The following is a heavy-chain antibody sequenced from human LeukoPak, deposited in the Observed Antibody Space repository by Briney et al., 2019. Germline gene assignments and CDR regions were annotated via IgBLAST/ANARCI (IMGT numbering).Heavy chain of an antibody. CDR3: ARAANPYPLQTDYDYLDY. D-gene: IGHD4/OR15-4a*01. Sequence: PSETLSLTCTVSGGSISSGGYYWSWIRQHPGKGLEWIGYIYYSGSTYYNPSLKSRVTISVDTSKNQFSLKLSSVTAADTAVYYCARAANPYPLQTDYDYLDYWGQGTLVTVSS. CDR2: IYYSGST. CDR1: GGSISSGGYY. J-gene: IGHJ4*02. V-gene: IGHV4-31*03.